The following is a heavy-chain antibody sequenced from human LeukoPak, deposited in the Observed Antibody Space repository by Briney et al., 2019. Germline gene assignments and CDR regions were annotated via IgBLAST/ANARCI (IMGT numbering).Heavy chain of an antibody. J-gene: IGHJ4*02. V-gene: IGHV4-34*01. CDR2: INHSGST. CDR3: ARGRMTTVVKGYFDY. CDR1: GGSFSGYY. Sequence: SETLSLTCAVYGGSFSGYYWSWIRQPPGKGLEWIGEINHSGSTNYNPSLKSRVTISVDTSKNQFSLKLSSVTAADTAVYYCARGRMTTVVKGYFDYWGQGTLVTVSS. D-gene: IGHD4-17*01.